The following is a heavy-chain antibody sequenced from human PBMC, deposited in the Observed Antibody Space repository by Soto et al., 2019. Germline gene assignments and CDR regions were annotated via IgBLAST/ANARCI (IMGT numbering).Heavy chain of an antibody. Sequence: PGGSLRLSCAASGFSFSRHSMNWVRQAPGKGLEWVSSISPTSEYIYHADSVKGRFTISRDNAKNSLYLQMDSLRADDTAVYYCERKNDYADSGFYDYWGQGA. CDR2: ISPTSEYI. D-gene: IGHD3-22*01. V-gene: IGHV3-21*01. CDR1: GFSFSRHS. J-gene: IGHJ4*02. CDR3: ERKNDYADSGFYDY.